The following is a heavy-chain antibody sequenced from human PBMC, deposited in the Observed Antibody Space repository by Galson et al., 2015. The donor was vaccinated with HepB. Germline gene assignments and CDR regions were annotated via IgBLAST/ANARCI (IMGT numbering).Heavy chain of an antibody. CDR2: INTNTRNQ. Sequence: SVKVSCKASGYTFSTYGMNWVRQAPGQGLEWMGWINTNTRNQAYAQGFRGRFDFSVDTSVSTTYLQISSLKAEDTAVYYCARGFTVSGTWYYSGHWGQGTLGTAS. J-gene: IGHJ4*02. V-gene: IGHV7-4-1*02. CDR1: GYTFSTYG. D-gene: IGHD3-16*02. CDR3: ARGFTVSGTWYYSGH.